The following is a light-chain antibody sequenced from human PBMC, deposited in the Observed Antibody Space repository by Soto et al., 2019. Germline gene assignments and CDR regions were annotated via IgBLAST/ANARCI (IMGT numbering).Light chain of an antibody. CDR3: QSYDTSPRADVV. CDR1: SSNIGAGYG. V-gene: IGLV1-40*01. Sequence: QSVLTQAPSVSGAPGQRVTISCTGNSSNIGAGYGVHWYQQVPGTAPRLLIYDNTNRPSGVPDRFSASKSGTSASLAITGLQAEDEADYYCQSYDTSPRADVVFGGGTKLTVL. CDR2: DNT. J-gene: IGLJ2*01.